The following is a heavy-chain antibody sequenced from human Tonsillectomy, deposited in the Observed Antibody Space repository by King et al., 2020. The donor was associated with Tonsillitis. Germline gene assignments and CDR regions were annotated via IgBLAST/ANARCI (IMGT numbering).Heavy chain of an antibody. Sequence: VQLVESGGGVVQPGRSLRLSCAASGFTFSSSGMHWVRQAPGKGLEWVSLISDDGTNKFYADSVKGRFTISRDNFKNTLYLQMNSLRADDTAVYYCARDYLMSEPPIPYMDIFGYWGQGTLVTVSS. CDR2: ISDDGTNK. CDR3: ARDYLMSEPPIPYMDIFGY. CDR1: GFTFSSSG. V-gene: IGHV3-33*05. J-gene: IGHJ4*02. D-gene: IGHD5-12*01.